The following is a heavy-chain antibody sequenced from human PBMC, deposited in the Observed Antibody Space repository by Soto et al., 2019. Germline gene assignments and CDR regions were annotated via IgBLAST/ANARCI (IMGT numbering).Heavy chain of an antibody. V-gene: IGHV4-31*03. CDR3: ARAGRYQPLLFDY. D-gene: IGHD2-2*01. J-gene: IGHJ4*02. CDR2: IYYSGST. Sequence: PSETLSLTCTVSGGSISSGGYYWGWIRQHPGKGLEWIGYIYYSGSTYYNPSLKSRVTISVDTSKNQFSLKLSSVTAADTAVYYCARAGRYQPLLFDYWGQGTLVTVSS. CDR1: GGSISSGGYY.